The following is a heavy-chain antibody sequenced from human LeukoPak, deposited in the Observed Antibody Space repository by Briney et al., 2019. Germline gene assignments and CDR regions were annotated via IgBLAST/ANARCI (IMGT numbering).Heavy chain of an antibody. CDR3: ARRQKGRRWFGELGLTFDY. CDR1: GGSFSGYY. D-gene: IGHD3-10*01. J-gene: IGHJ4*02. Sequence: PSETLSLTCAVYGGSFSGYYWSWIRQPPGKGLEWIGEINHSGSTNYNPSLKSRVTISVDTSKNQFSLKLSSVTAADTAVYYCARRQKGRRWFGELGLTFDYWGQGTLVTVSS. V-gene: IGHV4-34*01. CDR2: INHSGST.